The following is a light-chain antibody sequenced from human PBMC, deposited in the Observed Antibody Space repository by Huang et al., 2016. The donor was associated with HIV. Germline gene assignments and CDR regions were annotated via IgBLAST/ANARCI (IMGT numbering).Light chain of an antibody. V-gene: IGKV3-15*01. J-gene: IGKJ4*01. CDR2: VAS. CDR3: QQYDNWPLT. Sequence: ERVMTQSPATVSLSPGERATLSCRASLSVSTNLAWYQQRPGKAPRLLIYVASTRATGIPARFSGGGSGADFTLTISSLQSEDFAVYYCQQYDNWPLTFGGGTKVQIK. CDR1: LSVSTN.